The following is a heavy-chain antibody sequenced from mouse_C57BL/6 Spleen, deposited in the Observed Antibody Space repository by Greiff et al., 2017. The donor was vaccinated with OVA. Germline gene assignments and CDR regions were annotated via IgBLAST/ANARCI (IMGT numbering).Heavy chain of an antibody. J-gene: IGHJ3*01. D-gene: IGHD2-3*01. CDR3: TTYDGYYDRFAY. Sequence: VQLQQSGAELVRPGASVKLSCTASGFNIKDYYMHWVKQRPEQGLEWIGRIDPADGDTEYAPKFQGKATMTADTSSNTAYLQLSSLTSEDTAVYYCTTYDGYYDRFAYWGQGTLVTVSA. V-gene: IGHV14-1*01. CDR1: GFNIKDYY. CDR2: IDPADGDT.